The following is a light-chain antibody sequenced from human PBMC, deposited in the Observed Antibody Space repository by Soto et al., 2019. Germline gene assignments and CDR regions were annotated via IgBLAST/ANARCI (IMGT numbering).Light chain of an antibody. CDR3: SSYTSSSTYV. J-gene: IGLJ1*01. CDR2: DVS. V-gene: IGLV2-14*01. Sequence: QSVLTQPASVSGSPGQSITISCTGTSSDVNSYNYVSWYQQHPGKAPKLMIYDVSNRPSGVSNRFSGSKSGNTASLTFSGLQAEDEADYYCSSYTSSSTYVFGTGTKVTVL. CDR1: SSDVNSYNY.